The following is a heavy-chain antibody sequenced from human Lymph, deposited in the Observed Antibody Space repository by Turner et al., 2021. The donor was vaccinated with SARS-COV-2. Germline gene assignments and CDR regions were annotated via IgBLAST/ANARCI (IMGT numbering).Heavy chain of an antibody. D-gene: IGHD5-18*01. V-gene: IGHV3-53*04. J-gene: IGHJ6*02. Sequence: EVQLVESGGGWVQPGWCLRLSCAASGLTVSSNYRSWVRQAPGKGLEWVSVIYSGGTTYYADSVKGRFTISRNNSKNTLYLQMNSLRAEDTAVYYCARDLDTAGGMDVWGQGTTVTVSS. CDR2: IYSGGTT. CDR3: ARDLDTAGGMDV. CDR1: GLTVSSNY.